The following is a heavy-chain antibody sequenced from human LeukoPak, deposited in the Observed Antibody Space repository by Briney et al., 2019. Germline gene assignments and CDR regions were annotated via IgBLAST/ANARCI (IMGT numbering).Heavy chain of an antibody. CDR3: ARDHFYGSALGDY. D-gene: IGHD3-10*01. V-gene: IGHV3-33*08. CDR2: IWYDGSNT. CDR1: GFTFSSYG. J-gene: IGHJ4*02. Sequence: GGSLTLSCAASGFTFSSYGMHWVRQAPGKGLEWVAVIWYDGSNTYYGESVKGRFTISRDNSKNTVYLQMNSLRVDDTAVYYCARDHFYGSALGDYWGQGAPVTVSS.